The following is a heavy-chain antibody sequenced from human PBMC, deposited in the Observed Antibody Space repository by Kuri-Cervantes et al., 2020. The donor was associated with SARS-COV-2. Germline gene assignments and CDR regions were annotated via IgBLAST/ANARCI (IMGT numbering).Heavy chain of an antibody. J-gene: IGHJ4*02. CDR2: IYYSGST. CDR1: GGSISSSSYY. Sequence: ESLKISCTVSGGSISSSSYYWGWIRQPPGKGLEWIGSIYYSGSTYYNPSLKSRVTISVDTSKNQFSLKLSSVTAAYTAVYYCARKGLWSGYLNWGQGTLVTVSS. D-gene: IGHD3-3*01. CDR3: ARKGLWSGYLN. V-gene: IGHV4-39*07.